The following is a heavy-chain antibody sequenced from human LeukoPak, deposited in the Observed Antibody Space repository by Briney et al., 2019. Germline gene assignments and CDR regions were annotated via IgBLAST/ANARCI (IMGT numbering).Heavy chain of an antibody. V-gene: IGHV1-2*02. CDR1: GYTFTGYY. Sequence: GASVKVSCKASGYTFTGYYMHWVRQAPGQGLEWMGWINPNSGDTNYAQKFQGRVTMTRDTSISTAYMELSRLRSDDTAVYYCARSYDSSGYYYYYYYYGMDVWGQGTTVTVSS. CDR2: INPNSGDT. D-gene: IGHD3-22*01. J-gene: IGHJ6*02. CDR3: ARSYDSSGYYYYYYYYGMDV.